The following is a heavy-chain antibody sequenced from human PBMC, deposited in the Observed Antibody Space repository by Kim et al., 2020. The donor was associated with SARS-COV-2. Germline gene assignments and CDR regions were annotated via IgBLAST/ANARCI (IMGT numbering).Heavy chain of an antibody. V-gene: IGHV3-30*07. CDR3: ARDSWIQLWTYGMDV. Sequence: AATVTGRLPITRDNAKNTLYLQMNSLSAEDTAVYSCARDSWIQLWTYGMDVWGQGTTVTVSS. J-gene: IGHJ6*02. D-gene: IGHD5-18*01.